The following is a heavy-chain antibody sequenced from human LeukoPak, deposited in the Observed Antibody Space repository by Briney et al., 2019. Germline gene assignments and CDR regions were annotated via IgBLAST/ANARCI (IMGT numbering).Heavy chain of an antibody. CDR3: ARGRPYFDILTGYHDSYNWFDP. V-gene: IGHV1-2*02. D-gene: IGHD3-9*01. J-gene: IGHJ5*02. CDR1: GYTFTGYY. CDR2: INPNSGGT. Sequence: ASVKVSCKASGYTFTGYYMHWVRQAPGQGLEWMGWINPNSGGTNYAQKLQGRVTMTRDTSISTAYMELSRLRSDDTAVYYCARGRPYFDILTGYHDSYNWFDPWGQGTLVTVSS.